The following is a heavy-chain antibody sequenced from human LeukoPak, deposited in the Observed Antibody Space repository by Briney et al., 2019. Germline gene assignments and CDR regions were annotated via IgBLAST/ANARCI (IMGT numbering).Heavy chain of an antibody. CDR3: ARVLRYYDYALPLLY. V-gene: IGHV1-18*04. CDR2: ISAYNGNT. Sequence: ASVKVSCKASGYTFTSYGISWVRQAPGQGLEWMGWISAYNGNTNYAQKLQGRVTMTTDTSTSTAYMELRSLRSDDTAVYYCARVLRYYDYALPLLYWGQGTLATVSS. D-gene: IGHD3-16*01. CDR1: GYTFTSYG. J-gene: IGHJ4*02.